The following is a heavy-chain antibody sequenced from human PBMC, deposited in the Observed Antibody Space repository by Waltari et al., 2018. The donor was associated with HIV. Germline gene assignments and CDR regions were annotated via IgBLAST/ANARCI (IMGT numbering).Heavy chain of an antibody. CDR1: GFTVDEYA. CDR2: ISWNSGSI. D-gene: IGHD6-6*01. CDR3: AKVGRPYYYYNAMDV. Sequence: EVQLVESGGGWVQPGRSMRLSCAACGFTVDEYAMTWVRQAPGKGLEWVSGISWNSGSIGYADSVKGRFTISRDNAKNSLYLQMNSLRTEDTALYYCAKVGRPYYYYNAMDVWGQGTTVTVSS. V-gene: IGHV3-9*01. J-gene: IGHJ6*02.